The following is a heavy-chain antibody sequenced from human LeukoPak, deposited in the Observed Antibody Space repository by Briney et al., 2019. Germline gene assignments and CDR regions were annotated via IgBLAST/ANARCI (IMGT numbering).Heavy chain of an antibody. J-gene: IGHJ6*02. D-gene: IGHD3-9*01. CDR3: ARSIGLTGGGVDV. V-gene: IGHV3-11*01. Sequence: PGGSLRLSCAASGFTFRNYWMGWVRQAPGKGLEWVSYITNGGSTIHHADSVKGRFTISRDNAKKTLYLQMNSLRAEDTAVYYCARSIGLTGGGVDVWGQGTTVTVSS. CDR1: GFTFRNYW. CDR2: ITNGGSTI.